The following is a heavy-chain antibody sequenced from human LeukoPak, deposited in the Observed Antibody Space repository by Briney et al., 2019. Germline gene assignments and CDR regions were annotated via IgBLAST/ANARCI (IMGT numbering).Heavy chain of an antibody. Sequence: ASVKVSCKASGYTFTGYYMHWVRQAPGQGFEWMGWINPNSGGTNYAQKFQGRVTMTRDTSISTAYMELSRLRSDDTAVYYCARGVGDCSSTSCYHWFDPWGQGTLVTVSS. V-gene: IGHV1-2*02. CDR1: GYTFTGYY. CDR2: INPNSGGT. CDR3: ARGVGDCSSTSCYHWFDP. D-gene: IGHD2-2*01. J-gene: IGHJ5*02.